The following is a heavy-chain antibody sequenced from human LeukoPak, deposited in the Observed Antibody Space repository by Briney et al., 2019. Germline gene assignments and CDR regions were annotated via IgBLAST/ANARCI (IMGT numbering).Heavy chain of an antibody. Sequence: NSSETLSLTCAVYGGSFSGYYWSWIRQPPGKGLEWIGEINHSGSTNYNPSLKSRVTISVDTSKNQFSLKLSSVTAADTAVYYCTRAIRYCSGGSCSRWFDPWGQGTLVTVSS. V-gene: IGHV4-34*01. J-gene: IGHJ5*02. CDR1: GGSFSGYY. D-gene: IGHD2-15*01. CDR3: TRAIRYCSGGSCSRWFDP. CDR2: INHSGST.